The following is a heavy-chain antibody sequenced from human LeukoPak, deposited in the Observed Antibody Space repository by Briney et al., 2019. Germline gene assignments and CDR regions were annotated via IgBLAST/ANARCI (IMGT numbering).Heavy chain of an antibody. CDR1: GVSISSSYYY. CDR2: IYYSGST. V-gene: IGHV4-39*07. D-gene: IGHD3-10*01. Sequence: PSETLSLTCIVSGVSISSSYYYWGWIRQPPGKGLEWIGSIYYSGSTNYNPSLKSRVTISVDTSKNQFSLKLSSVTAADTAVYYCARVVWFGELLSYYYYMDVWGKGTTVTVSS. J-gene: IGHJ6*03. CDR3: ARVVWFGELLSYYYYMDV.